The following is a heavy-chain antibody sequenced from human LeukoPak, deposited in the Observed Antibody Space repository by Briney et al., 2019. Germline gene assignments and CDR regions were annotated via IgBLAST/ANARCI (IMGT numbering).Heavy chain of an antibody. CDR3: ARGPSGYSSGWYSMRYL. J-gene: IGHJ4*02. CDR1: GFTFSDYY. Sequence: SGGSLRLSCAAPGFTFSDYYMSWIRQAPGKGLEWVSYISSSGSTIYYADSVKGRLTISRDNAKNSLYLQMNSLRAEDTAVYYCARGPSGYSSGWYSMRYLWGQGTLVTVSS. CDR2: ISSSGSTI. D-gene: IGHD6-19*01. V-gene: IGHV3-11*01.